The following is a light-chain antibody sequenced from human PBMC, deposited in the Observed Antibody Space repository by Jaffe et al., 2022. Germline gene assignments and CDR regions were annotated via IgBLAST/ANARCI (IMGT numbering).Light chain of an antibody. CDR1: SSDIGGYNY. V-gene: IGLV2-14*03. Sequence: QSALPQPASVSGSPGQSITISCTGTSSDIGGYNYVSWYQQHPGKAPKLMIYDVSNRPSGVSNRFSGSKSGNTASLTISGLQAEDEADYYCSSYTSSSTLVLFGGGTKLTVL. CDR3: SSYTSSSTLVL. J-gene: IGLJ2*01. CDR2: DVS.